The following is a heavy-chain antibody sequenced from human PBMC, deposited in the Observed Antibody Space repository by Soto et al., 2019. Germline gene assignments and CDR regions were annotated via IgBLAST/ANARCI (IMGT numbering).Heavy chain of an antibody. D-gene: IGHD4-17*01. J-gene: IGHJ4*02. V-gene: IGHV1-8*01. CDR1: GYTFTSYD. CDR2: MNPNSGNT. CDR3: ARLAYGDEYYFDY. Sequence: ASVKVCGKASGYTFTSYDINWVRQATGQGLEWMGWMNPNSGNTGYAQKFQGRVTMTRNTSIGTAYMELSSLRSEDTAVYYCARLAYGDEYYFDYWGQGTLVTVSS.